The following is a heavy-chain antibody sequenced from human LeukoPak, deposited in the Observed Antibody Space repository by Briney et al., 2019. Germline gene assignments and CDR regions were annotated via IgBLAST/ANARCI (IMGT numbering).Heavy chain of an antibody. Sequence: ASVKVSCKASGYTFTSYGISWVRQAPGQGLEWMGWISAHNGNTNYAQKLQGRVTMTTDTSTSTAYMELRGLRSDDTAVYYCAVESGSYFDYWGQGTLVTVSS. V-gene: IGHV1-18*01. D-gene: IGHD1-26*01. CDR2: ISAHNGNT. CDR1: GYTFTSYG. J-gene: IGHJ4*02. CDR3: AVESGSYFDY.